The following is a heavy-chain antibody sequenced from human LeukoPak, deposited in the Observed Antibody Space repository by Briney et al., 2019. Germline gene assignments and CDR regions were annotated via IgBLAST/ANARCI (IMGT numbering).Heavy chain of an antibody. V-gene: IGHV3-23*01. D-gene: IGHD4-17*01. CDR3: ARDDRYGDFHYFDY. J-gene: IGHJ4*02. Sequence: GGSLRLSCAASGFTFSSYGMSWVRQAPGKGLEWVSGISDSAGTTNYADSVKGRFTISRDNAKNSLYLQMNSLRAEDTAVYYCARDDRYGDFHYFDYWGQGTLVTVSS. CDR1: GFTFSSYG. CDR2: ISDSAGTT.